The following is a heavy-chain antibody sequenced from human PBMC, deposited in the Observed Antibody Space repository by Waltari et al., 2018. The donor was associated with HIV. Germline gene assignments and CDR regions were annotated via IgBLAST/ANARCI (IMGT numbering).Heavy chain of an antibody. D-gene: IGHD5-18*01. CDR2: MNPNSGNT. J-gene: IGHJ2*01. CDR3: ARALSRGYSYALGWYFDL. CDR1: GDTFTSYA. Sequence: QVQLVQSGAEVKKPGASVKVSCKASGDTFTSYAINWLRQATGQGLEWMGWMNPNSGNTGYAQKFQGRVTMTRNTSISTAYMELSSLRSEDTAVYYCARALSRGYSYALGWYFDLWGRGTLVTVSS. V-gene: IGHV1-8*01.